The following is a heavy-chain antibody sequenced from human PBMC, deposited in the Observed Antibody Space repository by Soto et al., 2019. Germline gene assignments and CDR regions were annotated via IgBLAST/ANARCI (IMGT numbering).Heavy chain of an antibody. CDR2: IRSSGSTI. Sequence: GGSLRLSCAASGFTFSDYYMSWIRQAPGKGLEWVSYIRSSGSTIYYADSVKGRFTISRDNAKNSLYLQMNSLRAEDTAVYYCARSFSDLLLIDYWGQGTLVTVSS. CDR3: ARSFSDLLLIDY. V-gene: IGHV3-11*01. J-gene: IGHJ4*02. D-gene: IGHD3-22*01. CDR1: GFTFSDYY.